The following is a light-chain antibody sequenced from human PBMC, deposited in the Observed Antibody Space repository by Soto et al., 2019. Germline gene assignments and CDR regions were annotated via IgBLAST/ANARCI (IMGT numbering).Light chain of an antibody. V-gene: IGKV3-20*01. J-gene: IGKJ1*01. CDR2: GAS. Sequence: EVVLTQSPGTLALYRGERATLSCRASQSVSSSYLAWYQHRPGQAPRLLIFGASSRATGIPDRFSGTGSGTDFTLTISRLEPEDFAVYYCQQYGNSPWTFGQGTKVDIK. CDR1: QSVSSSY. CDR3: QQYGNSPWT.